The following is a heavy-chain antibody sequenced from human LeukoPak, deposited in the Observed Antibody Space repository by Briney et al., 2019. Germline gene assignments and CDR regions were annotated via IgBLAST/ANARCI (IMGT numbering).Heavy chain of an antibody. CDR3: ASSRLLWFGEFQDY. D-gene: IGHD3-10*01. Sequence: ASVKVSCKASGYTFTSYDINWVRQATGQGLEWMGWMNPNSGNTGYAQKFQGRVTMTRNTSISTAYMELSSLRSEDTAVYYCASSRLLWFGEFQDYWGQGTLVTVSS. CDR2: MNPNSGNT. V-gene: IGHV1-8*01. CDR1: GYTFTSYD. J-gene: IGHJ4*02.